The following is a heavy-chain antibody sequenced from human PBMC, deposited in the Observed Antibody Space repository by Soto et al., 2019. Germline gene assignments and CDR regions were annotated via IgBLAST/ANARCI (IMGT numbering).Heavy chain of an antibody. Sequence: EVQLVESGGDLVQPGGFLRLSCATSGFTFSRYWMHWVRQVPGKGLVWVSRINSDGSSISYSDSVKGRFTISRDNAKNTLYLQMNSLRVEDTAVYYCARLPVDTITSLDYLGQGTLVTVSS. CDR1: GFTFSRYW. J-gene: IGHJ4*02. D-gene: IGHD3-3*01. V-gene: IGHV3-74*01. CDR2: INSDGSSI. CDR3: ARLPVDTITSLDY.